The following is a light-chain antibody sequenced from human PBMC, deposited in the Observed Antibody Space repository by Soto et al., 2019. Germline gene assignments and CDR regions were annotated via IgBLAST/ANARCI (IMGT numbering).Light chain of an antibody. CDR2: GAS. J-gene: IGKJ2*01. Sequence: EIVMTQSPATLSLSPGERATLSCRASQSVSSNLAWYQQKPGQAPRLLIYGASTWATGIPVRFSGSGSGTEFTLTISSLQSEDFGVYYCQQYDNWPPTYTFGQGTKLEIK. CDR1: QSVSSN. V-gene: IGKV3-15*01. CDR3: QQYDNWPPTYT.